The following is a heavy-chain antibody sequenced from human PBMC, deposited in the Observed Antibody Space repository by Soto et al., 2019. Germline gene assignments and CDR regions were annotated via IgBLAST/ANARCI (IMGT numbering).Heavy chain of an antibody. CDR2: INHSGST. J-gene: IGHJ5*02. Sequence: TSETLSLTCAVYGGSFSGYYWSWIRQPPGKGLEWIGEINHSGSTSYNPSLKSRVTISVDTSKNQFSLKLSSVTAADTAVYYCARRGYSYRIWFDPWGQGTQVTVSS. D-gene: IGHD5-18*01. CDR1: GGSFSGYY. CDR3: ARRGYSYRIWFDP. V-gene: IGHV4-34*01.